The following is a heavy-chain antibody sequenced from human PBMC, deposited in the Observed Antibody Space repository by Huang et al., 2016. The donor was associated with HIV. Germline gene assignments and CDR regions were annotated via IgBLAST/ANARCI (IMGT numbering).Heavy chain of an antibody. V-gene: IGHV3-30*03. J-gene: IGHJ4*02. CDR1: GFTFSSYG. CDR3: ARGPIRFLAWLLNFDY. Sequence: QILLIESGGGVVQPGRSLRLSCAASGFTFSSYGMHWVRQAPGKGLEWVVVISYDEDNKYYADSVRGRFTISRDNSKNTLYLQMNSLRIEDTAVYYCARGPIRFLAWLLNFDYWGQGALVTVSS. CDR2: ISYDEDNK. D-gene: IGHD3-3*01.